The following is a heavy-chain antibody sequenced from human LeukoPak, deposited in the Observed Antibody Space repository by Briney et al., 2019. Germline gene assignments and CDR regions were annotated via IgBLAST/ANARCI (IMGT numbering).Heavy chain of an antibody. CDR3: ARSQHNTAAAGTSWFDP. D-gene: IGHD6-13*01. V-gene: IGHV3-30-3*01. Sequence: GGSLRLSCAASGFTFSSYAMHWISQAPGKGLEWVTVITYDGSNKYYADSVKGRFTISRDNSKNTLYLQMNSLRAEDTAVYYCARSQHNTAAAGTSWFDPWGQGTLVTVSS. CDR2: ITYDGSNK. CDR1: GFTFSSYA. J-gene: IGHJ5*02.